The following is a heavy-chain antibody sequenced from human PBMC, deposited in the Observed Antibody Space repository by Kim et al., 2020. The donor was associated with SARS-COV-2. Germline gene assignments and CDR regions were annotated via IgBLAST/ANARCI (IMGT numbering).Heavy chain of an antibody. CDR2: ISSSSSYI. CDR1: GFTFSSYS. V-gene: IGHV3-21*01. CDR3: ARDYDFWSGYYDYYYYMDV. Sequence: GGSLRLSCAASGFTFSSYSMNWVRQAPGKGLEWVSSISSSSSYIYYADSVKGRFTISRDNAKNSLYLQMNSLRAEDTAVYYCARDYDFWSGYYDYYYYMDVWGKGTTVTVS. J-gene: IGHJ6*03. D-gene: IGHD3-3*01.